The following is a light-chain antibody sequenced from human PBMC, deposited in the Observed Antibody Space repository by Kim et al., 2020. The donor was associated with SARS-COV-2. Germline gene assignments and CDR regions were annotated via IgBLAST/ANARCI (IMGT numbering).Light chain of an antibody. Sequence: DIQMTQSPSSLSASVGDRVTITCRASQRINIYVNWYQQKPGTAPKLLIYAASNLQSWVPSRFSGSGSGTDFTLTISILQTADIATYCFQHSYSTPPALPFGGATKVE. CDR2: AAS. CDR3: QHSYSTPPALP. V-gene: IGKV1-39*01. J-gene: IGKJ4*01. CDR1: QRINIY.